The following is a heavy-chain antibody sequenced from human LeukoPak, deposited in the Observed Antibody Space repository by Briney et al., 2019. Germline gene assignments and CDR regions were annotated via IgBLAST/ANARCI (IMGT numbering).Heavy chain of an antibody. CDR1: GGSFSGYY. V-gene: IGHV4-34*01. D-gene: IGHD2-2*01. J-gene: IGHJ4*02. CDR2: INHSGST. CDR3: ARGLGDCSSTSCYAVEGDY. Sequence: SETLSLTCAVYGGSFSGYYWSWIRQPPGKGLEWIGEINHSGSTNYNPSLKSRVTISVDTSKNQFSLKLSSVTAADTAVYYCARGLGDCSSTSCYAVEGDYWGQGTLVTVSS.